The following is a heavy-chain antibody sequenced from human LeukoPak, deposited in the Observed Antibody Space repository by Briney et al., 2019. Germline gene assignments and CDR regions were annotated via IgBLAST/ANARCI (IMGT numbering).Heavy chain of an antibody. V-gene: IGHV3-30*01. CDR2: ISQDGSEK. Sequence: GGSLRLSCAASGFTFTSYVMHWVRQAPGKGLEWVAFISQDGSEKNYADSVKGRFTISRDNFKDTLYLQMDSLRAEDTAVYYCAREGGFDSSAYYGFDYWGQGTLVTVSS. CDR1: GFTFTSYV. J-gene: IGHJ4*02. D-gene: IGHD3-22*01. CDR3: AREGGFDSSAYYGFDY.